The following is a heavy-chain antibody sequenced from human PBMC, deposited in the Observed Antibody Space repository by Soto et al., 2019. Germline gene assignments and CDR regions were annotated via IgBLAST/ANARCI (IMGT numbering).Heavy chain of an antibody. D-gene: IGHD1-1*01. CDR3: GRGGGSTNVDD. CDR1: GGSITSSGYY. CDR2: TSNSGST. V-gene: IGHV4-31*03. Sequence: QVQLQESGPGLVKPSQTLSLTCTVSGGSITSSGYYWSWIRQHPGEGLEWIGFTSNSGSTSYNPSLKCRGTISVDTSSNQFSLNLQSVTAADAAVCYCGRGGGSTNVDDWGQGTLVTVSP. J-gene: IGHJ4*02.